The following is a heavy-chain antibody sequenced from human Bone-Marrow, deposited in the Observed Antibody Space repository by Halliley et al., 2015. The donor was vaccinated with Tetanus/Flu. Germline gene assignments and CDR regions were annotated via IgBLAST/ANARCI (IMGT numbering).Heavy chain of an antibody. CDR1: GFTFSNYG. D-gene: IGHD1-1*01. V-gene: IGHV3-33*01. CDR3: GLQLAGGGVHY. J-gene: IGHJ4*02. Sequence: SGFTFSNYGMHWVRQAPGKGLEWVAIIWYDGSNKHYADSVQGRFTISRDNSKNTLYLQMNSLRVDDTAVYYCGLQLAGGGVHYWGQGTLVTVSS. CDR2: IWYDGSNK.